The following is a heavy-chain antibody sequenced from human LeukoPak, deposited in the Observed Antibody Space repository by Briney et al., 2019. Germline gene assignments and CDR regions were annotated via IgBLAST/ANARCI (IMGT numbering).Heavy chain of an antibody. CDR2: ISYDGSNK. CDR1: GFTFSSYG. V-gene: IGHV3-30*18. D-gene: IGHD3-22*01. Sequence: GGSLRLSCAASGFTFSSYGMHWVRQAPGKGLEWVAVISYDGSNKYYADSVKGRFTISRDNSKNTLFLQMNSLRAEDTAVYYCAKDYGSSGSWYFDLWGRGTLVTVSS. J-gene: IGHJ2*01. CDR3: AKDYGSSGSWYFDL.